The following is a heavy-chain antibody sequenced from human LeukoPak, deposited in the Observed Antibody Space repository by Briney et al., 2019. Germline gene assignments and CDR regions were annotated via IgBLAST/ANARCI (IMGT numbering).Heavy chain of an antibody. J-gene: IGHJ4*02. CDR2: IKQDGTEE. CDR3: ARDPCHGALDY. V-gene: IGHV3-7*03. Sequence: GGSLRLSCVASGFTFSSSWMSWVRRAPGEGLEWVANIKQDGTEEYYVDSVRGRFSISKDNAKNSLYLQMNSLRAEDTAVYYCARDPCHGALDYWGQGALVTVSS. D-gene: IGHD2-2*01. CDR1: GFTFSSSW.